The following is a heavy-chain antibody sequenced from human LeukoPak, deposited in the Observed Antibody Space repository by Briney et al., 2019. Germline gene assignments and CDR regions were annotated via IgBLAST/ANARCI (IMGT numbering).Heavy chain of an antibody. D-gene: IGHD6-19*01. V-gene: IGHV3-9*01. CDR2: ISWNSGSI. J-gene: IGHJ4*02. CDR1: GFTFDDYA. Sequence: SLRLSCAASGFTFDDYAMHWVRQAPGKGLEWVSGISWNSGSIGYADSVKGRFTISRDNAKNSLYLQMNSPRAEDTALYYCAKDTSIAVAGTFDYWGQGTLVTVSS. CDR3: AKDTSIAVAGTFDY.